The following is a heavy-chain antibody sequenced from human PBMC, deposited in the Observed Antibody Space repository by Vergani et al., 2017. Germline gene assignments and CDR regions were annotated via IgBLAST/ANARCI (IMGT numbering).Heavy chain of an antibody. J-gene: IGHJ4*02. CDR2: ISGSGGST. CDR3: AKDVAGYCSSTSCYKQHLFDY. D-gene: IGHD2-2*01. V-gene: IGHV3-23*01. Sequence: EVQLLESGGGLVQPGGSLRLSCAASGFTFSSYAMSWVRQAPGKGLEWVSAISGSGGSTYYADSVKGRFTIARDNSKNTLYLQMNSLRAEDTAVYYCAKDVAGYCSSTSCYKQHLFDYWGQGTLVTVSS. CDR1: GFTFSSYA.